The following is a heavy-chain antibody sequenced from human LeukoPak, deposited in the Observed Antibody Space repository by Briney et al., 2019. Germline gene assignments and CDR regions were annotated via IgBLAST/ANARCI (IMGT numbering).Heavy chain of an antibody. V-gene: IGHV3-23*01. D-gene: IGHD3-22*01. J-gene: IGHJ4*02. CDR3: AKDDSPMIVVVITTFSY. CDR1: GFTCSSYA. Sequence: SGASLRLSCAASGFTCSSYAMSWVRQPPGKVLEWGSAISSSGGSTYYPDSVKGRFTVSRDNSKKPLYVHMNSRRAEDTVVYYSAKDDSPMIVVVITTFSYWGQGTLVTVSS. CDR2: ISSSGGST.